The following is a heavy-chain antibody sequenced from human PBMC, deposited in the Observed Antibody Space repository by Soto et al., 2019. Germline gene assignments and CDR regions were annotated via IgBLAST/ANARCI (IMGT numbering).Heavy chain of an antibody. D-gene: IGHD6-13*01. CDR3: ARRLGYSSDY. J-gene: IGHJ4*02. CDR1: GGTFSSYT. CDR2: IIPILGIA. V-gene: IGHV1-69*02. Sequence: ASVKVSCKASGGTFSSYTISWVRQAPGQGLEWMGRIIPILGIANYAQKFQGRVTITSDKSTSTAYMELSSLRSEDASVYYCARRLGYSSDYWGQGPLVTVSS.